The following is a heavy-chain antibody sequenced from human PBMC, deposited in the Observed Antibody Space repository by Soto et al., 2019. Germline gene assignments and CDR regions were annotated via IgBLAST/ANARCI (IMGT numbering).Heavy chain of an antibody. J-gene: IGHJ6*02. CDR1: GFTFSSYG. CDR3: AKERMTTALGYYGRDV. Sequence: QVQLVESGGGVVQPGRSLRLSCAASGFTFSSYGMHWVRQAPGKGLEWVAVISYDGSNKYYADSVKGRFTISRDNSKNTLYLQINSLRAEDTALYYCAKERMTTALGYYGRDVWGLVTTVTVSS. CDR2: ISYDGSNK. V-gene: IGHV3-30*18. D-gene: IGHD4-17*01.